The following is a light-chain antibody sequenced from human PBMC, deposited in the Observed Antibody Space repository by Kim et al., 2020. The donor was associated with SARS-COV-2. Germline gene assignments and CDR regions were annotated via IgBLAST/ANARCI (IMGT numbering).Light chain of an antibody. CDR3: QQYDNSPAT. CDR2: GAS. Sequence: EIVLTQSPGTLSLSPGERATLSCRASQSVSSSYLAWYQQKPGQAPRLLIYGASSRATGIPDRFSGSGSGTDFTLTISRLEPEDFAVYYCQQYDNSPATFGQGTKVDIK. CDR1: QSVSSSY. J-gene: IGKJ1*01. V-gene: IGKV3-20*01.